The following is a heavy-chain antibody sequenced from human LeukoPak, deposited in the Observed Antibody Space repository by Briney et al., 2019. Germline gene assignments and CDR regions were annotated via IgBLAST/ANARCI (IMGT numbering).Heavy chain of an antibody. CDR2: IYYSGST. CDR1: GGSISSYY. D-gene: IGHD6-13*01. V-gene: IGHV4-59*01. Sequence: SETLSLTCTVSGGSISSYYWSWIRQPPGKGLEWSGYIYYSGSTNYNPSLKSRVTISVDTSKNQFSLKLSSVTAADTAVYYCARISSSWYLKNYGMDVWGQGTTVTVSS. J-gene: IGHJ6*02. CDR3: ARISSSWYLKNYGMDV.